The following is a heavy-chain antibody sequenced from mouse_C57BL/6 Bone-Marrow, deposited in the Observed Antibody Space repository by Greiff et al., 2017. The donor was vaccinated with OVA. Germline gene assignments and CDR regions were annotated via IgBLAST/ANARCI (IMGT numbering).Heavy chain of an antibody. CDR2: FYPGSGSI. J-gene: IGHJ3*01. CDR3: ARHEENYYGSSYEGFAY. D-gene: IGHD1-1*01. Sequence: QVQLKQSGAELVKPGASVKLSCKASGYTFTEYTIHWVKQRSGQGLEWIGWFYPGSGSIKYNEKFKDKATLTADKSSSTVYMELSRLTSEDSAVYFCARHEENYYGSSYEGFAYWGQGTLVTVSA. V-gene: IGHV1-62-2*01. CDR1: GYTFTEYT.